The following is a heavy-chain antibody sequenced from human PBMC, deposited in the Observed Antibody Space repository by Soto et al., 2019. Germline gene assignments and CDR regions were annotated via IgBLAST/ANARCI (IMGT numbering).Heavy chain of an antibody. J-gene: IGHJ6*03. V-gene: IGHV3-21*01. CDR2: ISSSSSYI. CDR1: GFTFSSYS. CDR3: ARDIRVAATHYYYYMDV. Sequence: GGSLRLSCAASGFTFSSYSMNWVRQAPGKGLEWVSSISSSSSYIYYADSVKGRFTISRDNAKNSLYLQMNSLRAEDTAVYYCARDIRVAATHYYYYMDVWGKGTTVTVSS. D-gene: IGHD2-15*01.